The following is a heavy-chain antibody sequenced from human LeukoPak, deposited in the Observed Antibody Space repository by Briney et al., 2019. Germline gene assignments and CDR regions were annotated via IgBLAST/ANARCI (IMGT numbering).Heavy chain of an antibody. CDR3: ARTWNSAIGSAGDWFDP. CDR1: GFTFSSFV. Sequence: PGGSLRLSCSASGFTFSSFVMSWVRQPPGKGLEWVSGVSATGRETFYADSVEGRFTISRDNSKNTVYLQMNSLTTEDTAKYYCARTWNSAIGSAGDWFDPWGQGAQVIVSS. J-gene: IGHJ5*02. CDR2: VSATGRET. D-gene: IGHD3-10*01. V-gene: IGHV3-23*01.